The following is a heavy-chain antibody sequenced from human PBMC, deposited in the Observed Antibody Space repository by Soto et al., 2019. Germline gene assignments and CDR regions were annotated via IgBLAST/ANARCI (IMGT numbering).Heavy chain of an antibody. D-gene: IGHD5-18*01. J-gene: IGHJ5*02. CDR1: GGTISSGDYY. CDR3: ARQDTAMVTWFDP. Sequence: SETLSLTCPVSGGTISSGDYYWSWIRQPPGKGLEWIGYIYYSGSTYYNPSLKSRVTISVDTSKNQFSLKLSSVTAADTAVYYCARQDTAMVTWFDPWGQGTLVTVSS. V-gene: IGHV4-30-4*01. CDR2: IYYSGST.